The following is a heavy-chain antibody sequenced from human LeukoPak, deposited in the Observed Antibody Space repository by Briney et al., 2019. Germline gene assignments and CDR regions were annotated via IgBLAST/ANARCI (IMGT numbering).Heavy chain of an antibody. J-gene: IGHJ4*02. CDR3: AKGGWGTGDY. CDR1: RFTFSNYA. D-gene: IGHD7-27*01. CDR2: IRDSAYRT. Sequence: GGSLRLSCAASRFTFSNYAMSWVRQAPGKGLEWVSSIRDSAYRTYYADSVKGRFTISRDNSKNTLYLQMNSLRAEDTAVYYCAKGGWGTGDYWGQGTLVTVSS. V-gene: IGHV3-23*01.